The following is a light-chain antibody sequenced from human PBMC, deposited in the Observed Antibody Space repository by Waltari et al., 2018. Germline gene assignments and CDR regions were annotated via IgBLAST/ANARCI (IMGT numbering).Light chain of an antibody. V-gene: IGLV2-23*02. CDR1: SGDGGGYSF. CDR2: DVS. Sequence: QSALTPPASVSGSPGQSLTISCTGTSGDGGGYSFLSWYQHYSGKAPKRIIYDVSKRPSGVSNRFSGSKSGNTASLTISGLQAEDEADYYCCSFERSSHVLFGGGTKLTVL. CDR3: CSFERSSHVL. J-gene: IGLJ2*01.